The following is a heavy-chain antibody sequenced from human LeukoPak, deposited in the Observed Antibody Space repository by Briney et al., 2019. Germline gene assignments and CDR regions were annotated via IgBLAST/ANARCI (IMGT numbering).Heavy chain of an antibody. Sequence: EASVKVSCKVSGHTLIELSIQWVRQAPGKGLEWVGGFDPEDEERIYAQKFQGRVTVTEDTPTDTAYMELSSLRTDDTAVYYCATSIEFDFWGQGTLVTVSS. CDR2: FDPEDEER. J-gene: IGHJ4*02. CDR3: ATSIEFDF. V-gene: IGHV1-24*01. CDR1: GHTLIELS.